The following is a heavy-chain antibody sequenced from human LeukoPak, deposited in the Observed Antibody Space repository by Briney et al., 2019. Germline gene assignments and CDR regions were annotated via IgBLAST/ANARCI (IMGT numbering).Heavy chain of an antibody. J-gene: IGHJ4*02. Sequence: GGSLRLSCAASGFDFHNYVIHWVRQAPGRGLEWVAVISSDVNIKYYADSVKGRFTISRDSSSKMVSLQMNSLGTEDTAVYYCARDQLDTAMVPDYWGQGTLVTVSS. D-gene: IGHD5-18*01. CDR3: ARDQLDTAMVPDY. CDR1: GFDFHNYV. V-gene: IGHV3-30-3*01. CDR2: ISSDVNIK.